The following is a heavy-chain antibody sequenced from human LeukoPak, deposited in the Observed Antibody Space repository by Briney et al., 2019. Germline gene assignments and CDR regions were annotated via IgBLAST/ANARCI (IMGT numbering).Heavy chain of an antibody. CDR3: VGMWS. V-gene: IGHV3-7*01. D-gene: IGHD2-21*01. CDR1: GFTFSSCL. J-gene: IGHJ5*02. Sequence: PGGSLRLSCAVSGFTFSSCLMSWVRQAPGKGLEWLADIKEDGSEKYYVDSVKGRFTISRDNAKNSLYLQMNSLRAEDTAVYYCVGMWSWGQGALVTVSS. CDR2: IKEDGSEK.